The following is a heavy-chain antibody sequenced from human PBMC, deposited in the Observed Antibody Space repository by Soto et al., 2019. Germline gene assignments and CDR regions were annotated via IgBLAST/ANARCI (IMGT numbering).Heavy chain of an antibody. J-gene: IGHJ4*02. V-gene: IGHV2-5*02. Sequence: DSGPTLVNPTQPLTLTCTFSGFSFSTSRVGVGWIRQPPGKALEWLALVYWDDDKRYSPSLKSRLTITKDTSKNQVVLTMTNMDPVDTGTYYCAHRRGSLTPSGNFPFDYWGQGTLVTVSS. D-gene: IGHD1-26*01. CDR1: GFSFSTSRVG. CDR2: VYWDDDK. CDR3: AHRRGSLTPSGNFPFDY.